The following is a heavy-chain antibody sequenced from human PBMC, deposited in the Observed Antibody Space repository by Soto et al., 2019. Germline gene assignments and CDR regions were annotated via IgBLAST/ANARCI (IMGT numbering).Heavy chain of an antibody. Sequence: SETLSLTCTVSGGSISSGGYYWSWIRQHPGKGLEWIGYIYYSGSTYYNPSLKSRVTISVDTSKNQFSLKLSSVTAADTAVYYCARGRGTAMEYYGMDVWGQGNTVTVSS. V-gene: IGHV4-31*03. CDR2: IYYSGST. CDR1: GGSISSGGYY. D-gene: IGHD5-18*01. J-gene: IGHJ6*02. CDR3: ARGRGTAMEYYGMDV.